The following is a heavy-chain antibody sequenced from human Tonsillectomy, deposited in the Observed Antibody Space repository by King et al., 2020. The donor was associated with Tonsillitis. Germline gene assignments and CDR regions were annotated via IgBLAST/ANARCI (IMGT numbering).Heavy chain of an antibody. V-gene: IGHV3-30*02. Sequence: VQLVESGGGVVQPGGSLRLSCAASGFTFSSYDMHWVRQAPGKGLEWVAFIRYDGSNKYYADSVKGRFTIFRDNSKNTLYLQMNSLRAEDTAVYYCASLSYDILTGYYSAFDYWGQGTRVTVSS. CDR1: GFTFSSYD. J-gene: IGHJ4*02. CDR2: IRYDGSNK. CDR3: ASLSYDILTGYYSAFDY. D-gene: IGHD3-9*01.